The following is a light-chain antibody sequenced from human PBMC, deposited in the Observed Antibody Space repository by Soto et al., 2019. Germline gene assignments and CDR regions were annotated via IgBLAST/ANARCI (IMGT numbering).Light chain of an antibody. CDR1: QGISSY. V-gene: IGKV1-9*01. CDR3: QQRNSYLT. J-gene: IGKJ4*01. CDR2: AAS. Sequence: DIQLTQSPSFLSASVGDRVTITCRASQGISSYLAWYQQKPGKAPKLLIYAASTLQSGVPSRFSGSGSGTEFTLTIISLQPEDFATYYCQQRNSYLTFGGGTKVEIK.